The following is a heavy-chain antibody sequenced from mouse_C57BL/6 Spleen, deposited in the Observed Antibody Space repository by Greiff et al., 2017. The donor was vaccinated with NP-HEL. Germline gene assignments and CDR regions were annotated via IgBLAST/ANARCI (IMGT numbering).Heavy chain of an antibody. CDR2: IDPSDSYT. Sequence: VQLQQPGAELVMPGASVKLSCKASGYTFTSYWMHWVKQRPGQGLEWIGEIDPSDSYTNYNQKFKGKSTLTVDKSSSTAYMQLSSLTSEDSAVYYCAITTVIRNAMDYWGQGTSVTVSS. J-gene: IGHJ4*01. D-gene: IGHD1-1*01. V-gene: IGHV1-69*01. CDR3: AITTVIRNAMDY. CDR1: GYTFTSYW.